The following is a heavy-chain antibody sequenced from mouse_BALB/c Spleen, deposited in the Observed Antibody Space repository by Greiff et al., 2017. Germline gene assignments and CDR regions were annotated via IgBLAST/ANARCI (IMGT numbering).Heavy chain of an antibody. Sequence: VQLQQSGAELVKPGASVKLSCTASGFNIKDNYMHWVKQRPEQGLEWIGRIDPANGNTKYDPKFQGKATITADTSSNTAYLQLSSLTSEDTAVYYCALYGNYETSFDYWGQGTTLTVSS. J-gene: IGHJ2*01. CDR3: ALYGNYETSFDY. CDR1: GFNIKDNY. V-gene: IGHV14-3*02. D-gene: IGHD2-1*01. CDR2: IDPANGNT.